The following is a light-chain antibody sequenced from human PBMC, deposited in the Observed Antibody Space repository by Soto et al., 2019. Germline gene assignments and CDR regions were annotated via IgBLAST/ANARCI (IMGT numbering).Light chain of an antibody. CDR2: AVS. CDR3: QQYKGYPYT. Sequence: DIPMTQSPSPLSASIGDTVTLTCRASQSLTGRLAWYQQKPGRPPKLLIYAVSILESGVPSLVSGSDSCTDFTLTISSLRPDDFATFYCQQYKGYPYTFGQGT. CDR1: QSLTGR. J-gene: IGKJ2*01. V-gene: IGKV1-5*01.